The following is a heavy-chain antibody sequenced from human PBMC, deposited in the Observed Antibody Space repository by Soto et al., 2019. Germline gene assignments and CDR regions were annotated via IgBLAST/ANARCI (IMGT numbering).Heavy chain of an antibody. Sequence: AGGSLRLSCAASGFTFSSYWMSWVRQAPGKGLEWVANIKQDGSERYYVDSVKGRFTISRDNAKNSLYLQMNSLRAEDTAVYYCARDKYSGYDPYYFDYWGQGTLVTVSS. V-gene: IGHV3-7*03. D-gene: IGHD5-12*01. J-gene: IGHJ4*02. CDR3: ARDKYSGYDPYYFDY. CDR1: GFTFSSYW. CDR2: IKQDGSER.